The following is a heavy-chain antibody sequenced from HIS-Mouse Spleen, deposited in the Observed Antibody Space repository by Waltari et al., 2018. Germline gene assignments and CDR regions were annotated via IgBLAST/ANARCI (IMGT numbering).Heavy chain of an antibody. J-gene: IGHJ2*01. CDR2: IYYSGST. Sequence: QLQLQESGPGLVKPSETLSLTCTVSGGAISSSRYYLGWIRPPPGKGLEWIGSIYYSGSTYYNPSLKSRVTISVDTSKNQFSLKLSSVTAADTAVYYCAREIPYSSSWYDWYFDLWGRGTLVTVSS. D-gene: IGHD6-13*01. CDR3: AREIPYSSSWYDWYFDL. CDR1: GGAISSSRYY. V-gene: IGHV4-39*07.